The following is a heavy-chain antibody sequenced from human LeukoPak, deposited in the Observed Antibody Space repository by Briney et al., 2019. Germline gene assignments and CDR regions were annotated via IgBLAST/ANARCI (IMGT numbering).Heavy chain of an antibody. CDR3: ARGGKWFDP. CDR2: IIPIFGTA. J-gene: IGHJ5*02. Sequence: ASVKVSCKASGYTFTGYYMHWVRQAPGQGLEWMGMIIPIFGTANYAQKFQGRVTITTDASTSTAYMELSSLRSEDTAVYYCARGGKWFDPWGQGTLVTVSS. V-gene: IGHV1-69*05. CDR1: GYTFTGYY.